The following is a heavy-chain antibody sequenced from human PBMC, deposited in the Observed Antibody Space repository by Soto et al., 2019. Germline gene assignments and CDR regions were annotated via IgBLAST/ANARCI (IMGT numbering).Heavy chain of an antibody. V-gene: IGHV1-18*01. J-gene: IGHJ4*02. CDR1: GYTFSKYD. Sequence: QVQLVQSGTEVKTPGASVKVSCKTSGYTFSKYDISWVRQAPGQGLEWMGLFSANSGRAKYAQKLQGRVTMTTDTSTSTAYMELRSLRSDDTAVYYCVRQYFDFWTDFPDFDYWGQGTLVTVSS. D-gene: IGHD3-3*01. CDR2: FSANSGRA. CDR3: VRQYFDFWTDFPDFDY.